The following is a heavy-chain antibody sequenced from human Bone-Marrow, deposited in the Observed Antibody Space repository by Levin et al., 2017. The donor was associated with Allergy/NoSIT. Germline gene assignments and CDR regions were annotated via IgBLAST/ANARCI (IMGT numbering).Heavy chain of an antibody. CDR3: VRIPDTTSEFDY. CDR2: IYDSGST. V-gene: IGHV4-31*03. CDR1: GGSIRSGGYY. Sequence: SCTVSGGSIRSGGYYWSWIRQHPGKGLEWIGYIYDSGSTSYNPSLESRVAISVDTSKNQFYLKLTSLTAADTAVYYCVRIPDTTSEFDYWGQGTLVTVSS. D-gene: IGHD5-18*01. J-gene: IGHJ4*02.